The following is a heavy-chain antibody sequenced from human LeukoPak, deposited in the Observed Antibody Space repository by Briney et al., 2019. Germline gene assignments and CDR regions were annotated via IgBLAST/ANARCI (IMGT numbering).Heavy chain of an antibody. CDR2: ISAYNGNT. V-gene: IGHV1-18*04. CDR3: ARDLGYCSGGSCYSFSY. CDR1: GYTFTSYG. Sequence: ASVKVSCKASGYTFTSYGISWVRQAPGQGLEWMGWISAYNGNTNYAQKLQGRVTMTTDTSTSTAYMELRSLRSDDPAVYYCARDLGYCSGGSCYSFSYWGQGTLVTVSS. J-gene: IGHJ4*02. D-gene: IGHD2-15*01.